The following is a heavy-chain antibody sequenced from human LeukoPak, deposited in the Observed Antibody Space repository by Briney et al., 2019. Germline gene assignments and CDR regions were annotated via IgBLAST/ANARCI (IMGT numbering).Heavy chain of an antibody. CDR2: IIPILGTA. Sequence: SVKVSCKASGGTFSSYAISWVRQAPGQGLEWMGGIIPILGTANYAQKFQGRVTITTDESTSTAYMELSSLRSEDTAVYYCARGSSSWPLAEYFQHWGQGTLVTVSS. V-gene: IGHV1-69*05. J-gene: IGHJ1*01. CDR1: GGTFSSYA. CDR3: ARGSSSWPLAEYFQH. D-gene: IGHD6-13*01.